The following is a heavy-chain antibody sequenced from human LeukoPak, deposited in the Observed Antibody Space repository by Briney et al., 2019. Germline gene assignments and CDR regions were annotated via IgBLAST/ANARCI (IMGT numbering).Heavy chain of an antibody. J-gene: IGHJ4*02. Sequence: SATLSLTCTVSGGSISSSSYYWGWIRQPPGKGLEWIGRIYYSGSTYYNPSLKSRVTISVDTSKNQFSLKLSSVTAADTAVDYCARVTESQMFDYWGQGTLVTVSS. D-gene: IGHD5-24*01. CDR2: IYYSGST. CDR3: ARVTESQMFDY. V-gene: IGHV4-39*07. CDR1: GGSISSSSYY.